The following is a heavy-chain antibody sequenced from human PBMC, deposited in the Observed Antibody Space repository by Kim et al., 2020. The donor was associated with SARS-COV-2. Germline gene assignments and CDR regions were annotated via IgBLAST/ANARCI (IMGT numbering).Heavy chain of an antibody. J-gene: IGHJ4*02. V-gene: IGHV1-24*01. CDR1: GYTLSELS. D-gene: IGHD3-22*01. Sequence: ASVKVSCKVSGYTLSELSMHWVRQAPGKGLEWMGGFDPEDGEPIFEPKFQGRVTMTEDTSTDTAYIEPSSLGSEDTAVYYCATQLDSGGYYLRVLDYWGQ. CDR2: FDPEDGEP. CDR3: ATQLDSGGYYLRVLDY.